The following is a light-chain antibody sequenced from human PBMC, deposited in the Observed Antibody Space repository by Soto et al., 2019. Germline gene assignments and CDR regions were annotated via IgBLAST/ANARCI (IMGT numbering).Light chain of an antibody. CDR3: QSYDSSLSRV. CDR2: GNN. V-gene: IGLV1-40*01. Sequence: QAVVTQPPSVSGAPGQSVTISCTGSSSNIGAGYDVPWYQQLPGTAPKLLIYGNNNRPSGVPDRFSGSKSGTSASLAITGLQAEDEADYYCQSYDSSLSRVFGTGTKLTVL. CDR1: SSNIGAGYD. J-gene: IGLJ1*01.